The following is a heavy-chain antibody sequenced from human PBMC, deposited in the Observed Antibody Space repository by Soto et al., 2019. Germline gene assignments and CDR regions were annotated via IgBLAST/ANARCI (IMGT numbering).Heavy chain of an antibody. CDR3: ARESEDLTSNFDY. CDR2: ISSTTNYI. CDR1: GLTVSHNY. J-gene: IGHJ4*02. Sequence: GGSLRLSCVASGLTVSHNYMAWVRQAPEMGLEWVSSISSTTNYIYYGDSMKGRFTISRDNAKNSLYLEMNSLRAEDTAVYYCARESEDLTSNFDYWGQGTLVTVSS. V-gene: IGHV3-21*06.